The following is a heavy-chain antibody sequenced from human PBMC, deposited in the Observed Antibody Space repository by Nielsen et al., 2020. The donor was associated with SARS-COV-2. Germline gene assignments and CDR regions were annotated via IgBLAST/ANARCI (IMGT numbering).Heavy chain of an antibody. CDR3: AGGVGDSSGWYYFDY. J-gene: IGHJ4*02. CDR1: GGSISSSNW. V-gene: IGHV4-4*02. Sequence: GSLRLSCTVSGGSISSSNWWSWVRQPPGKGLEWIGEIYHSGSTNYNPSLKSRVTISVDKSKNQFSLKLSSVTAADTAVYYCAGGVGDSSGWYYFDYWGQGTLVTVSS. CDR2: IYHSGST. D-gene: IGHD6-19*01.